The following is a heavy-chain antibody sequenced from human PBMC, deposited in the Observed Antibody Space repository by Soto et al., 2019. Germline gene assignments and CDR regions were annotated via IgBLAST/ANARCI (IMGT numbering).Heavy chain of an antibody. J-gene: IGHJ4*02. CDR1: GFTFRSYA. Sequence: GGSLRLSCAASGFTFRSYAMTWVRQAPGKGLEWVGRIKSKTDGGTRDYAAPVKGRVTISRDDSKNTLYLQMNSLKTEDTAVYYCTCLHYDILTGSKWHYFDYWGQGTLVTVSS. V-gene: IGHV3-15*01. CDR3: TCLHYDILTGSKWHYFDY. D-gene: IGHD3-9*01. CDR2: IKSKTDGGTR.